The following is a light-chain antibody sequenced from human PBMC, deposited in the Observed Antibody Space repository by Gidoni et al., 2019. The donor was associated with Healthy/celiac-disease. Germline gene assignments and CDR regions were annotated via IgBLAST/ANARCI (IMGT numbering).Light chain of an antibody. V-gene: IGKV1-9*01. J-gene: IGKJ2*01. CDR3: QQLNSYPVT. Sequence: DIQLTQSPSFLSASVGDRVTITCRASQVISSYLAWYQQKPGKAPTLLIYAASTLQSGVPSRFSASGSGTEFTLTISSLQPEDFATYYCQQLNSYPVTFGQGTKLEIK. CDR2: AAS. CDR1: QVISSY.